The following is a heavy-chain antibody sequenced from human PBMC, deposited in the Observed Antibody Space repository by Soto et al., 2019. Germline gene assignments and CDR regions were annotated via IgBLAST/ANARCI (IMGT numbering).Heavy chain of an antibody. CDR3: VKDMYEGSSGGSLDY. J-gene: IGHJ4*02. V-gene: IGHV3-9*01. CDR2: ISGTRNII. CDR1: GFTFYDFA. Sequence: EVQLVESGGGLVQPGRSLRLSCAASGFTFYDFAMYWVRQAPGKGLEWVSRISGTRNIIDYADSVKGRFIISRDNAKNSLYLQMNSLRPEDTAFYYCVKDMYEGSSGGSLDYWGQGTLVTVSS. D-gene: IGHD2-15*01.